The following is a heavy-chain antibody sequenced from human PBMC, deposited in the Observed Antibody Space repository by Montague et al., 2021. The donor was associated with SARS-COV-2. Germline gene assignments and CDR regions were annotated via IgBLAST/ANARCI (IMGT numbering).Heavy chain of an antibody. D-gene: IGHD3-10*01. J-gene: IGHJ4*02. CDR3: ARLMPIYGSGPYFDY. Sequence: LVKPTQTLSLTCTVSGGSISSSSYYWGWIRQPPGKGLEWIGSIYYSGSTYYNPSLKSRVTISVDTSKNQFSLKLSSVTAADTAVYYCARLMPIYGSGPYFDYWGQGTLVTVSS. V-gene: IGHV4-39*01. CDR2: IYYSGST. CDR1: GGSISSSSYY.